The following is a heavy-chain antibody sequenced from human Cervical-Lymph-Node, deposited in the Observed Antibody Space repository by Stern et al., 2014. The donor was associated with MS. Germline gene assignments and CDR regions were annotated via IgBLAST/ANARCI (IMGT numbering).Heavy chain of an antibody. CDR3: VTNNLMGTTNDAFDI. Sequence: EVQLVESGGGLVKPGGSLRLSCAASGFTFSHAWMTWVRQAPGKGLEWVGRLKSTFDGGTTDYAAPVKGRFTISRDDSKSTVYLQMNSLKTEDTAVYYCVTNNLMGTTNDAFDIWGQGTMVTVSS. CDR2: LKSTFDGGTT. V-gene: IGHV3-15*01. J-gene: IGHJ3*02. CDR1: GFTFSHAW. D-gene: IGHD1-7*01.